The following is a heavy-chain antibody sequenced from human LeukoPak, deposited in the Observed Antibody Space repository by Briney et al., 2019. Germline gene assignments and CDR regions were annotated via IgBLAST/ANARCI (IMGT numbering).Heavy chain of an antibody. CDR3: ANRYY. V-gene: IGHV3-9*01. J-gene: IGHJ4*02. Sequence: PGRSLRLSCAASGFTFDDYAMHWVRQAPGKGLEWVSGISWNSGSIGYADSVKGRFTISRDNAKNSLYLQMNSLRAEDTALYYSANRYYWGQGTLVTGSS. CDR1: GFTFDDYA. CDR2: ISWNSGSI.